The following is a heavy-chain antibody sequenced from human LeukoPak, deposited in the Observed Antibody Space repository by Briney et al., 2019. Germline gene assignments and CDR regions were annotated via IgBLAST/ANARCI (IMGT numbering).Heavy chain of an antibody. CDR3: ARDRGYVPDY. CDR2: ITGDGSST. J-gene: IGHJ4*02. CDR1: GFTFNTYW. D-gene: IGHD3-22*01. V-gene: IGHV3-74*01. Sequence: GGSLRLSCAASGFTFNTYWLHWVRHAPGKGLVWVSLITGDGSSTSYTDSVKGRFTISRDNAKNTLYLQMNSLTAEDTAVYYCARDRGYVPDYWGQGTLVTVSS.